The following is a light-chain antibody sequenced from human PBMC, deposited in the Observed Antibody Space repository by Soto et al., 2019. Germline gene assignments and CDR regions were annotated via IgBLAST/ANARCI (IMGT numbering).Light chain of an antibody. V-gene: IGKV3-20*01. J-gene: IGKJ2*01. CDR2: GAS. CDR3: QQYGGSPPVT. CDR1: QSVRSRY. Sequence: EIVLTQSPGTLSLSPGERATLSCRASQSVRSRYLAWYQQKPGQDPRLLIYGASSRATGIPDRFSGSGSGTDFTLTITRLEPEDFAVYYCQQYGGSPPVTFGQGTKLEIK.